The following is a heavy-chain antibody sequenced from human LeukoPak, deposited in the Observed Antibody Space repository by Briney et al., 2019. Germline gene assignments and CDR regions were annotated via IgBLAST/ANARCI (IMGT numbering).Heavy chain of an antibody. D-gene: IGHD3-3*01. CDR2: IYYSGST. CDR3: AREKRITIFGVVMPFDY. Sequence: PSGTLSLTCTVSGGSISSSSYYWGWLRQPPGKGLEWLGSIYYSGSTYYNPSLKSRVTISVDTSKNQFSLKLSSVTAADTAVYYCAREKRITIFGVVMPFDYWGQGTLVTVSS. CDR1: GGSISSSSYY. J-gene: IGHJ4*02. V-gene: IGHV4-39*02.